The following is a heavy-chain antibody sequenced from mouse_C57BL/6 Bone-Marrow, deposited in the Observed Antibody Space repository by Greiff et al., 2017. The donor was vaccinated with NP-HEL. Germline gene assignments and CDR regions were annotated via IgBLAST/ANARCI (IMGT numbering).Heavy chain of an antibody. Sequence: VQLQQSGAELVMPGASVKLSCKASGYTFTSYWMHWVKQRPGQGLEWIGEIDPSDSYTNYNQKFKGKSTLTVDKSSSTAYMQRSSLTSEDSAVYYCARERITTVVARYWYFDVWGTGTTVTVSS. D-gene: IGHD1-1*01. CDR3: ARERITTVVARYWYFDV. CDR1: GYTFTSYW. V-gene: IGHV1-69*01. CDR2: IDPSDSYT. J-gene: IGHJ1*03.